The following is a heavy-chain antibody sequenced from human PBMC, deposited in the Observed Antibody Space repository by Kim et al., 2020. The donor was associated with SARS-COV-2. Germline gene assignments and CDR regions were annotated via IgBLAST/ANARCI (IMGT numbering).Heavy chain of an antibody. J-gene: IGHJ4*02. D-gene: IGHD3-3*02. CDR3: ARDFRAFYFDY. CDR1: GDSVSSNFIA. V-gene: IGHV6-1*01. CDR2: TFYRSRWYN. Sequence: SQTLSLTCAISGDSVSSNFIAWNWIRQSPSRGLEWLGRTFYRSRWYNDYAVSVRSRMTINPDTSKNQSSLQLNSVTPEDTGVFFCARDFRAFYFDYWGQGTLVTVSS.